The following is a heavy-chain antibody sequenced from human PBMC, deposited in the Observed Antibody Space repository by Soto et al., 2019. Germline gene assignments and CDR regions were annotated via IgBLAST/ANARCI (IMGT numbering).Heavy chain of an antibody. Sequence: QGHLVQSEAEVKKSGASVKVSCKASGYTFTRYGISWVRQAPGQGLEWMGWISGYNVDTNYAQKFPGRVSMTIDTSTTTAYMELRSLTSDDTAVYYCAKNGQPPYYYYGLDVWGQGTKVTVSS. CDR2: ISGYNVDT. CDR3: AKNGQPPYYYYGLDV. J-gene: IGHJ6*02. V-gene: IGHV1-18*01. CDR1: GYTFTRYG. D-gene: IGHD2-8*01.